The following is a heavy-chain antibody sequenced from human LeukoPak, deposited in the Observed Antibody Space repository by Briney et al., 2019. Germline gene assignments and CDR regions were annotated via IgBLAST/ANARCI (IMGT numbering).Heavy chain of an antibody. J-gene: IGHJ4*02. D-gene: IGHD2-21*02. CDR3: ARDRGAYCGGDCYHFDY. Sequence: SETLSLTCTVSGGSISSSNYYWGWIRQPPGKGLEWIGSISYSGSTYYNPSLKSRVTISIDTSTSQFSLKLSSVTAADKAVYYCARDRGAYCGGDCYHFDYWGQGTLVTVSS. CDR1: GGSISSSNYY. CDR2: ISYSGST. V-gene: IGHV4-39*07.